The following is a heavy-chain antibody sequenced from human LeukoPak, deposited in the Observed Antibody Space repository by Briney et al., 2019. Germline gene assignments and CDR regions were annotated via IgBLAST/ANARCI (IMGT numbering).Heavy chain of an antibody. V-gene: IGHV3-15*01. D-gene: IGHD3-22*01. CDR2: ITSKTDGGTT. CDR3: TTDPYYYDSSAYTSDY. CDR1: GYTFSNAC. J-gene: IGHJ4*02. Sequence: HGGSLGLSCAASGYTFSNACMRWVRQAPGKGLVWVGRITSKTDGGTTDYAAPVKGRFTISRDDSKNTLYPQMNSLKTEDTAVYYCTTDPYYYDSSAYTSDYWGQGTLVPVSS.